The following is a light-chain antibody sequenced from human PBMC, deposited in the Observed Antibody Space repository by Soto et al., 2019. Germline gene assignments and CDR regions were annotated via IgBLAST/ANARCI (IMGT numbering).Light chain of an antibody. J-gene: IGLJ3*02. Sequence: QSVLTQSASVSGSPGQSITISCTGTSSDVGGYNYVSWYQQHPGKAPKLIIYDVSNRPSGVSTRFSGSKSGSTASLTISGFQAEDEADYSCSSYTGTNCCVCGGGTQLTVL. V-gene: IGLV2-14*01. CDR3: SSYTGTNCCV. CDR2: DVS. CDR1: SSDVGGYNY.